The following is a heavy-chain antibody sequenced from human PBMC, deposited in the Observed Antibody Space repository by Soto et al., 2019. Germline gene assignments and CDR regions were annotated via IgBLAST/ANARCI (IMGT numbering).Heavy chain of an antibody. J-gene: IGHJ2*01. V-gene: IGHV1-69*06. CDR1: GGTFSSYA. Sequence: QVQLVQSGAEVRKPGSSGKVSCKVSGGTFSSYAISWVRQAPGQGLEWMGGIIPMFGTPNYAQKFQGRVTITADKSTNTAYMELNSLSSEDTAVYCCARAAGYLYYSSGYQYWYFDLWGRGTLVTVSS. CDR2: IIPMFGTP. D-gene: IGHD3-22*01. CDR3: ARAAGYLYYSSGYQYWYFDL.